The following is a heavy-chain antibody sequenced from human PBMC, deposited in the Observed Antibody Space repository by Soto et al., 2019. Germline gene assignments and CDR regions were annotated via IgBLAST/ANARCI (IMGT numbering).Heavy chain of an antibody. CDR3: ATHSSNYYVGDY. D-gene: IGHD6-13*01. CDR1: GFTFSRYC. V-gene: IGHV3-33*01. Sequence: QVQLVESGGGVVQPWKSLRLSCAASGFTFSRYCMHWVRQAPGKGLEWVAIIWYDGSNKYYADSVKGRFTISRDNSKNTLYLQMNSLRAEDTAMYYCATHSSNYYVGDYWGQGTLVTVSS. J-gene: IGHJ4*02. CDR2: IWYDGSNK.